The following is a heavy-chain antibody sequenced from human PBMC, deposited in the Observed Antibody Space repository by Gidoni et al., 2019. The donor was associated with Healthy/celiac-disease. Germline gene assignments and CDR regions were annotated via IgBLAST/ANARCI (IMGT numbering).Heavy chain of an antibody. CDR2: ISYDGSNK. V-gene: IGHV3-30*18. CDR1: GFTFSSYG. Sequence: QVQLVESGGGVVQPGRSLRLSCAASGFTFSSYGMHWVRQAPGKGLEWVAVISYDGSNKYYADSVKGRFTISRDNSKNTLYLQMNSLRAEDTAVYYCAKDRRGGYDYLDYWGQGTLVTVSS. CDR3: AKDRRGGYDYLDY. D-gene: IGHD5-12*01. J-gene: IGHJ4*02.